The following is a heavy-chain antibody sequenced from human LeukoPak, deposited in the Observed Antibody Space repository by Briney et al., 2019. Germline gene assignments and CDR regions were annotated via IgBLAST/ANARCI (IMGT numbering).Heavy chain of an antibody. CDR2: INPNSGGT. CDR1: VYTFTDYY. J-gene: IGHJ4*02. V-gene: IGHV1-2*02. Sequence: GASVKVSCKASVYTFTDYYMHWVRQAPGQGHEWMGWINPNSGGTNYAQKFQGRVTMTRDTSISTAYMELSRLRSDDTAVYYCARRGSSWYYFDYWGQGTLVTVSS. CDR3: ARRGSSWYYFDY. D-gene: IGHD6-13*01.